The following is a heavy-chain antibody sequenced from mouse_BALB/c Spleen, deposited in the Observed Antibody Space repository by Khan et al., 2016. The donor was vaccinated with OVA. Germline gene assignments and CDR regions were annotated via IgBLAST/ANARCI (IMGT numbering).Heavy chain of an antibody. Sequence: EVMLVESGGGLVQPGGSRKLSCVASGFTLSSFGMHWVRQAPMKGLEWVAYISSGSSTIYYVDTVKGRFTISRDNPTNTLVLQMTSLRSEDTAMYYCARSGGNFHWYFDVWGAGTSVTVSS. CDR1: GFTLSSFG. J-gene: IGHJ1*01. CDR2: ISSGSSTI. CDR3: ARSGGNFHWYFDV. D-gene: IGHD3-1*01. V-gene: IGHV5-17*02.